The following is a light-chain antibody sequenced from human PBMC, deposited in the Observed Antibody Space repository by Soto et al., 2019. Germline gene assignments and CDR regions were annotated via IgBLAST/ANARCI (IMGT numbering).Light chain of an antibody. CDR2: TVS. Sequence: DIGMTQTPLSLTVTPGEPASISCRPSQSLLDSDDGNTYLDWYLQKPGQSPQLLIYTVSYRASGVPDRFSGSGSGTDFTLKISRVEAEDVGVYYCMQRIEFPLTFGGGTKVDIK. CDR1: QSLLDSDDGNTY. J-gene: IGKJ4*01. V-gene: IGKV2-40*01. CDR3: MQRIEFPLT.